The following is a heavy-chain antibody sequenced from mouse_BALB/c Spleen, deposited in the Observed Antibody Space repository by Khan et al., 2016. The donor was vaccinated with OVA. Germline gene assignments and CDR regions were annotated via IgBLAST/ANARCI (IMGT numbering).Heavy chain of an antibody. D-gene: IGHD1-1*01. V-gene: IGHV1S41*01. CDR2: IGPGSGSS. CDR3: ARENYYCRTCYAMDY. CDR1: GYTFTSYW. J-gene: IGHJ4*01. Sequence: DLVKPGASVKLSCKASGYTFTSYWINWIKQRPGQGLEWMGRIGPGSGSSYYNEVFKGKATLTVDTSSSTAYIQLSSLSSEDSAVYFCARENYYCRTCYAMDYWGQGTSVTVSS.